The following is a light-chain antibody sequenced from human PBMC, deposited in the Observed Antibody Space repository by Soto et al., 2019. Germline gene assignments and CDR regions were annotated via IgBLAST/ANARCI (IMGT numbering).Light chain of an antibody. V-gene: IGKV3-20*01. CDR2: GSS. Sequence: EVVLTQSPGTLSLPPGARATLLCRASQIVDRAYFAWYQHKPGRAPRLLMYGSSNRASAVPDRFSGSGSGTDFTITISSLEPADSAVYYCQQYSDSPPYTFGQGTKLEIK. CDR1: QIVDRAY. J-gene: IGKJ2*01. CDR3: QQYSDSPPYT.